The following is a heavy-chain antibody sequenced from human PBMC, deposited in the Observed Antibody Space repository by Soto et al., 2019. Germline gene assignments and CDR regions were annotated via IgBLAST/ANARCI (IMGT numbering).Heavy chain of an antibody. CDR3: ARVDYDYVWGSYRPTYFDY. Sequence: GGSLRLSCAASGFTFSDYYMSWIRQAPGKGLEWVSYISSSSSYTNYADSVKGRFTISRDNAKNSLYLQMNSLRAEDTAVYYCARVDYDYVWGSYRPTYFDYWGQGTLVTVSS. D-gene: IGHD3-16*02. CDR1: GFTFSDYY. V-gene: IGHV3-11*06. J-gene: IGHJ4*02. CDR2: ISSSSSYT.